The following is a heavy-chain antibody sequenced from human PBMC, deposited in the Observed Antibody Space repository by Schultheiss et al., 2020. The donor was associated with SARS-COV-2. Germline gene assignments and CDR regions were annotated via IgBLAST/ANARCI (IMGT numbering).Heavy chain of an antibody. Sequence: SETLSLTCTVSGGSISSYYWSWIRQPPGKGLEWIGEIYHSGSTNYNPSLKSRVTISVDKSKNQFSLKLSSVTAADTAVYYCARTTYYDFWSGYYIRGYFDYWGQGALVTVSS. CDR1: GGSISSYY. CDR3: ARTTYYDFWSGYYIRGYFDY. D-gene: IGHD3-3*01. CDR2: IYHSGST. V-gene: IGHV4-59*12. J-gene: IGHJ4*02.